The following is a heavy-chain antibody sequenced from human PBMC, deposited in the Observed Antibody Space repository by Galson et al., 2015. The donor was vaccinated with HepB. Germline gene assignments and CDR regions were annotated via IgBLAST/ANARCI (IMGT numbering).Heavy chain of an antibody. V-gene: IGHV1-58*02. J-gene: IGHJ5*02. CDR1: GFTFTSSA. D-gene: IGHD1-26*01. Sequence: SVKVSCKASGFTFTSSAMQWVRQARGQRLEWIGWIVVGSGNTNYAQKFQERVTITRDMSTSTAYMELSSLRSEDTAVYYCAAGPRKIVGATNHWGQGTLVTVSS. CDR2: IVVGSGNT. CDR3: AAGPRKIVGATNH.